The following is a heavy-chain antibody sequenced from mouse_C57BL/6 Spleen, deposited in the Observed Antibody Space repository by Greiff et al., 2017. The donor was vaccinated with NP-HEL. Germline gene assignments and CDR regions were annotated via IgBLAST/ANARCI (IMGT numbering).Heavy chain of an antibody. Sequence: VQGVESGPGLVAPSQSLSITCTVSGFSLTSYAISWVRQPPGKGLEWLGVIWTGGGTNYNSALRSRLSIRKDKSKSQVFLKMNSLQTDDTARYYCARKNGGTIVTTWAMDYWGQGTSVTVSA. CDR2: IWTGGGT. V-gene: IGHV2-9-1*01. CDR3: ARKNGGTIVTTWAMDY. D-gene: IGHD2-5*01. CDR1: GFSLTSYA. J-gene: IGHJ4*01.